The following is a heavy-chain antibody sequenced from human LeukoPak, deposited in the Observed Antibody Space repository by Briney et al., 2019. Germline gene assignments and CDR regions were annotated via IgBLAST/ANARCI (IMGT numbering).Heavy chain of an antibody. CDR3: ARHTGLTRYYYYYYMDV. CDR2: IYPGDSDT. D-gene: IGHD2-15*01. V-gene: IGHV5-51*01. J-gene: IGHJ6*03. Sequence: GESLKISCKGSGYSFPSYWIGWVRQMPGKGREWMGFIYPGDSDTRYSPSLQGQVTISADKSISTAYLQWSSLKASDTAMYYCARHTGLTRYYYYYYMDVWGKGTTVTVSS. CDR1: GYSFPSYW.